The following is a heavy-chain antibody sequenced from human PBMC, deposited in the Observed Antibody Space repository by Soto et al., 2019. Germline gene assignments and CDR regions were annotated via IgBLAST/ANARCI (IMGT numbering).Heavy chain of an antibody. D-gene: IGHD1-26*01. V-gene: IGHV3-9*01. J-gene: IGHJ6*01. CDR2: ISWNSGRI. Sequence: EVQLVESGGGLVQPGRSLRLSCAASGFTFDDYAMHWVRQAPGKGLEWVSGISWNSGRIGYADSVKGRFTISRDNAKNSLYPQMNRLRTEDPALYLCSKGFEETGVLGGLGGWGKGTT. CDR3: SKGFEETGVLGGLGG. CDR1: GFTFDDYA.